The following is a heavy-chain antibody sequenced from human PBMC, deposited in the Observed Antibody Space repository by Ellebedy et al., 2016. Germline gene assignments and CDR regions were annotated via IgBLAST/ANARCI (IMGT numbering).Heavy chain of an antibody. J-gene: IGHJ3*02. Sequence: GGSLRLXCAASGFSVTSNDMTWVRQAPGKGLEWVSVIDSGGNSYYADSVKGRFTISRDSPKNTLYLQMNSLRAEDTAVYYCATRHYGGFDIWGRGTMVTVSS. V-gene: IGHV3-53*01. D-gene: IGHD4-23*01. CDR3: ATRHYGGFDI. CDR1: GFSVTSND. CDR2: IDSGGNS.